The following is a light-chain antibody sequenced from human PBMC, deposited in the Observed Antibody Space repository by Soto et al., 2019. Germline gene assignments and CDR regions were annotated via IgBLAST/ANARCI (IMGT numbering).Light chain of an antibody. CDR2: GNS. V-gene: IGLV1-40*01. Sequence: QSVLTQPPSVSGAPGQRVTISCTGSRSNIGAGYDVHWYQQLPGTAPKLLIYGNSNRPSGVPDRFSGSKSGTSASLAITGLQAEDEADYYCQSYDSSLRGVFGGGTQLTVL. CDR1: RSNIGAGYD. CDR3: QSYDSSLRGV. J-gene: IGLJ2*01.